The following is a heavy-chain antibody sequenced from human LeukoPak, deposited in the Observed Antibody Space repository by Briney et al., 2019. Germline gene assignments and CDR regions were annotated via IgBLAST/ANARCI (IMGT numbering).Heavy chain of an antibody. CDR3: ARDLGYYDSSGYCDY. D-gene: IGHD3-22*01. CDR1: GFTFSSYA. V-gene: IGHV3-30-3*01. Sequence: GRSLRLSCAASGFTFSSYAMHWVRQAPGKGLEWVAVISYDGSNKYYADSVKGRLTISRDNSKNTLYLQMNSLRAEDTAVYYCARDLGYYDSSGYCDYWGQGTLVTVSS. J-gene: IGHJ4*02. CDR2: ISYDGSNK.